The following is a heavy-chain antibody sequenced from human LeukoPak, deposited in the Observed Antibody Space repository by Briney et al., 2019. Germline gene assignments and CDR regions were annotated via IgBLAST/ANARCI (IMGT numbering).Heavy chain of an antibody. Sequence: GGSLRLSCAASGFSFGSYVMSWVRQAPGKGLEWVSAISESGSGTYYADSVKGRFTISRDNSKDTLSLQMNSLRAEDTAVYYCAKDIAQGYTFGSIEQDYWGQGTLVTVSS. D-gene: IGHD5-18*01. CDR3: AKDIAQGYTFGSIEQDY. CDR2: ISESGSGT. CDR1: GFSFGSYV. J-gene: IGHJ4*02. V-gene: IGHV3-23*01.